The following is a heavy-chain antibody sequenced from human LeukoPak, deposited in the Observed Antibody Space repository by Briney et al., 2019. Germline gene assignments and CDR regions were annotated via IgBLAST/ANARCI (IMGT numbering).Heavy chain of an antibody. J-gene: IGHJ4*02. CDR3: ARGRGVLRFLEWLGFFDY. V-gene: IGHV4-31*03. CDR2: IYYSGST. D-gene: IGHD3-3*01. Sequence: SETLSLTCTVSGGSISSGGYYWSWIRQHPGKGLEWIGYIYYSGSTYYNPSLKSRVTISVDTSKNQFSLKLSSVTAADTAVYYCARGRGVLRFLEWLGFFDYWGQGTLVTVSS. CDR1: GGSISSGGYY.